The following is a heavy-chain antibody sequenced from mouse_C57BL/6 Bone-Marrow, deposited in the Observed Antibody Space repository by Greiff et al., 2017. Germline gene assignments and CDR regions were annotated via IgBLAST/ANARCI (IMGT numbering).Heavy chain of an antibody. V-gene: IGHV5-6*01. CDR2: ISSGGSYT. D-gene: IGHD2-1*01. J-gene: IGHJ3*01. CDR3: ARLGNAAWFAY. Sequence: EVKLLESGGDFVKPGASLKLSCAASGYTFSSYGMSWVRQTPDKRLEWVATISSGGSYTYYPDSVKGRFTISRDNAKNTLYLQLSSLKSEDTAMYYCARLGNAAWFAYWGQGTLVTVSA. CDR1: GYTFSSYG.